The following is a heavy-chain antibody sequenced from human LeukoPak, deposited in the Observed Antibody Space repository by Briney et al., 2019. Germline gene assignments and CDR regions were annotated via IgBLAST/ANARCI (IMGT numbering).Heavy chain of an antibody. CDR1: GGSISSGGYY. D-gene: IGHD3-3*01. CDR2: IYYSGST. J-gene: IGHJ4*02. Sequence: PSQTLSLTCTVSGGSISSGGYYWSRIRQHPGKGLEWIGYIYYSGSTYYNPSLKIRVTISVDTSKNQFSLKLSSVTAADTAVYYCARHNFWSGYYTIDYWGQGTLVTVSS. CDR3: ARHNFWSGYYTIDY. V-gene: IGHV4-31*03.